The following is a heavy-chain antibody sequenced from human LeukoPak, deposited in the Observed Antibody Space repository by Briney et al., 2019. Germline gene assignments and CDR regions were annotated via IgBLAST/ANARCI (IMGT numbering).Heavy chain of an antibody. CDR2: INRDGSET. Sequence: PGGSLRLSCAASGFTFSSYWMTWVCQAPGKGLEWVGNINRDGSETYYADSVKGRFTISGDNAKNSLYLQMNSLRVEDTAVYVCTDKNLAWGPGTLVTVSS. J-gene: IGHJ5*02. D-gene: IGHD2/OR15-2a*01. V-gene: IGHV3-7*02. CDR3: TDKNLA. CDR1: GFTFSSYW.